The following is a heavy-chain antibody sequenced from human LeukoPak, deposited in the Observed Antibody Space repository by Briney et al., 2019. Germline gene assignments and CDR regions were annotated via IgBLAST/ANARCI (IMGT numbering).Heavy chain of an antibody. CDR2: IYYSGST. D-gene: IGHD3-3*01. J-gene: IGHJ4*02. Sequence: PSETLSLTCTVSGGSISSSSYSWGWIRQPPGKGLEWIGSIYYSGSTYYNPSLKSRVTISVDTSKNQFSLKLSSVAAADTAVYYCAIDRRDYDFWSGSKMDYWGQGTLVTVSS. V-gene: IGHV4-39*01. CDR1: GGSISSSSYS. CDR3: AIDRRDYDFWSGSKMDY.